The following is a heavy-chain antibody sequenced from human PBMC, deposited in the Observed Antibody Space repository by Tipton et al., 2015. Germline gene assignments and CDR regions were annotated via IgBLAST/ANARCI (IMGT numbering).Heavy chain of an antibody. CDR2: ISYTETS. D-gene: IGHD3-10*01. V-gene: IGHV4-61*01. CDR3: ARGLLLWFGMSDY. CDR1: GASVSSGPYY. Sequence: TLSLTCTVSGASVSSGPYYWSWIRQPPGKGLQWIGYISYTETSHYNPSLKSRVTISVDSSKNQFSLKLNSVTAADTAVYYCARGLLLWFGMSDYWGRGTLVTVSS. J-gene: IGHJ4*02.